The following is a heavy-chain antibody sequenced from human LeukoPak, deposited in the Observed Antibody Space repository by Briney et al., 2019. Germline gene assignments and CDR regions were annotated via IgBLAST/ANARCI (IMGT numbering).Heavy chain of an antibody. J-gene: IGHJ5*02. CDR1: GGSISSGGYY. CDR3: AKIRPLRPFDP. CDR2: IYYSGST. V-gene: IGHV4-31*03. Sequence: KASQTLSLTCTVSGGSISSGGYYWSWIRRHPGKGLEWIGYIYYSGSTYYNPSLKSRVTISVDTSKNQFSLKLSSVTAADTAVYYCAKIRPLRPFDPWGQGTLVTVSS. D-gene: IGHD2-15*01.